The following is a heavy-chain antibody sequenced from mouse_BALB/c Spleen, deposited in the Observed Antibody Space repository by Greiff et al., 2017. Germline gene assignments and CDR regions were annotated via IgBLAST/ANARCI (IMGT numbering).Heavy chain of an antibody. J-gene: IGHJ4*01. Sequence: VQLKQSGAELVKPGASVKLSCTASGFNIKDTYMHWVKQRPEQGLEWIGRIDPANGNTKYDPKFQGKATITADTSSNTAYLQLSSLTSEDTAVYYCARGPYYYAMDYWGQGTSVTVSS. CDR1: GFNIKDTY. CDR2: IDPANGNT. V-gene: IGHV14-3*02. CDR3: ARGPYYYAMDY.